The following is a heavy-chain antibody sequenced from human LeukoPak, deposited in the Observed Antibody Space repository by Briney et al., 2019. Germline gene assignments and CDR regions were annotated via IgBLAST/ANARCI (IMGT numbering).Heavy chain of an antibody. CDR3: AREGYYDILNGYHDPYGPPPLN. Sequence: WASVKVSCKASGYTFTSYGISWVRQAPGQGLEWMGWISAYNGNTNYAQKLQGRVTMTTDTSTSTAYMELRSLRSDDTAVYYCAREGYYDILNGYHDPYGPPPLNWGQGTLVTVSS. CDR2: ISAYNGNT. CDR1: GYTFTSYG. V-gene: IGHV1-18*01. D-gene: IGHD3-9*01. J-gene: IGHJ4*02.